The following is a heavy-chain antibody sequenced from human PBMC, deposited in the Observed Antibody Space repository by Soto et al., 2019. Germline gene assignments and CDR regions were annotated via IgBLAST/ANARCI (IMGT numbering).Heavy chain of an antibody. CDR3: ARAYYYDSSGYITPHFDGFDP. V-gene: IGHV1-18*01. D-gene: IGHD3-22*01. CDR1: GYTFTNFG. J-gene: IGHJ5*02. CDR2: ISAYNGNT. Sequence: GASVKVSCKASGYTFTNFGISWVRQAPGQGLEWMGWISAYNGNTNYAQNFQGRVTMTTDTSTSTAYMELRSLRSDDTAVYYCARAYYYDSSGYITPHFDGFDPWGQGTLVT.